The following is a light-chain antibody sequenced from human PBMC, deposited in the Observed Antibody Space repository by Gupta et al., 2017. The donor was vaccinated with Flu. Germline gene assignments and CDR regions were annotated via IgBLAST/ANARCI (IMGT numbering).Light chain of an antibody. J-gene: IGLJ1*01. CDR3: QSYDSSLSGYV. CDR2: NNN. CDR1: SSNIGAGYD. V-gene: IGLV1-40*01. Sequence: QSVLTQPPSVSGAPGQRVTISCAGSSSNIGAGYDVHWYQQFPGTAPKVLIYNNNNRPSGVPDRFSGSKSGTSTSLAITGLQAEDEADYYCQSYDSSLSGYVFGTGTTVTVL.